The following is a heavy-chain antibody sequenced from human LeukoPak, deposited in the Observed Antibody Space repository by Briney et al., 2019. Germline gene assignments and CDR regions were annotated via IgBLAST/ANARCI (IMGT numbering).Heavy chain of an antibody. D-gene: IGHD6-13*01. CDR3: ARGISSSWYY. Sequence: PGGSLRLSCAASGFTFSNYGMHWVRQAPGKGLEWVAVIWYDGSNKYYADSVKGRFTISRDNTKNTQYLQMNSLRAEDTAVYYCARGISSSWYYWGQGTLVTVSS. CDR2: IWYDGSNK. J-gene: IGHJ4*02. CDR1: GFTFSNYG. V-gene: IGHV3-33*01.